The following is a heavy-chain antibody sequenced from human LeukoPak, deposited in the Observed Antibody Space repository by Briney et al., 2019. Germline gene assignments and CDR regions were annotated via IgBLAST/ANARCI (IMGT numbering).Heavy chain of an antibody. Sequence: GGSLRLSCAASGFTFSSYGMHWVRQAPGKGLEWVAVISYDGSNKYYADSAKGRFTISRDNSKNTLYLQMNSLRAEDTAVYYCAREDVANWSKPFDYWGQGTLVTVSS. CDR1: GFTFSSYG. CDR3: AREDVANWSKPFDY. CDR2: ISYDGSNK. J-gene: IGHJ4*02. V-gene: IGHV3-30*03. D-gene: IGHD7-27*01.